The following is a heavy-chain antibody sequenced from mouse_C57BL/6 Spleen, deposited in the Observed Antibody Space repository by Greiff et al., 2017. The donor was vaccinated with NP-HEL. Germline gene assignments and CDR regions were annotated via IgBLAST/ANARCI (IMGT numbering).Heavy chain of an antibody. V-gene: IGHV1-42*01. J-gene: IGHJ4*01. D-gene: IGHD2-4*01. CDR1: GYSFTGYY. Sequence: VQLQQSGPELVKPGASVKISCKASGYSFTGYYMNWVKQSPEKSLEWIGEINPSTGGTTYNQKFKAKATLTVDKSSSPAYMQLKSLTSEDSAVYYCARGDYDGYYAMDYWGQGTSVTVSS. CDR2: INPSTGGT. CDR3: ARGDYDGYYAMDY.